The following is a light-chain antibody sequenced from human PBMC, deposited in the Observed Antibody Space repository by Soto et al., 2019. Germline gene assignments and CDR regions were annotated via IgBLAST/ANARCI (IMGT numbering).Light chain of an antibody. CDR3: QRYNNGPPVT. J-gene: IGKJ3*01. CDR1: QDINNY. Sequence: DIQMTQSPSSLSASVGDRVTITCRASQDINNYLAWYQQKPGKPPKLLIYAASTLQSGVPSRFSGGGSGTDFTLTINSLQPEDVATCYCQRYNNGPPVTFGPGTKV. V-gene: IGKV1-27*01. CDR2: AAS.